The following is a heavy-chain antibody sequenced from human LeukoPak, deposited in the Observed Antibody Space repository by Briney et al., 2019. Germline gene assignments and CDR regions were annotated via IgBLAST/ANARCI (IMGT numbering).Heavy chain of an antibody. Sequence: SETLSLTCAVYGGSFSGYYWSWIRQPPGKGLERIGEINHSGSTNYNPSLKSRVTISVDTSKNQFSLKLSSVTAADTAVYYCARVMGWYVFGGDAFDIWGQGTMVTVSS. V-gene: IGHV4-34*01. CDR2: INHSGST. CDR1: GGSFSGYY. CDR3: ARVMGWYVFGGDAFDI. J-gene: IGHJ3*02. D-gene: IGHD6-19*01.